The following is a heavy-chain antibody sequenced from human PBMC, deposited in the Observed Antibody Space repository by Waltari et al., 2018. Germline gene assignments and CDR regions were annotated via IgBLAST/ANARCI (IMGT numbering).Heavy chain of an antibody. D-gene: IGHD1-26*01. V-gene: IGHV3-30*18. CDR3: AKAGGIYNYPLDP. Sequence: QVEESGGGVVRPGGSREPAGVAPGYHLNNYGMHWVRQAPGKGLEWLAVISSDGSGKYYADSVKGRFTMSRDNSKNMVYLQMNSLRPEDTAVYYCAKAGGIYNYPLDPWGQGTLVTVSS. CDR2: ISSDGSGK. J-gene: IGHJ5*02. CDR1: GYHLNNYG.